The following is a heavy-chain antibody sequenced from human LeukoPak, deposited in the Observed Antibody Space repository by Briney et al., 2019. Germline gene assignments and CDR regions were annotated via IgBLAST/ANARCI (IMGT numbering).Heavy chain of an antibody. CDR1: GFTFSSYA. CDR3: ARDRWIGYCSGGSCYDSWYFDL. D-gene: IGHD2-15*01. V-gene: IGHV3-30-3*01. CDR2: ISYDGSNK. Sequence: GGSLRLSCAASGFTFSSYAMHWVRQAPGKGLEWVAVISYDGSNKYYADSVKGRFTISRDNAKSSLYLQMNSLRAEDTAVYYCARDRWIGYCSGGSCYDSWYFDLWGRGTLVTVSS. J-gene: IGHJ2*01.